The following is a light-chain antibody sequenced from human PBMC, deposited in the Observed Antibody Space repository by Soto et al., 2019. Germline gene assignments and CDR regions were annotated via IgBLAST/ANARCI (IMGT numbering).Light chain of an antibody. V-gene: IGLV2-11*01. J-gene: IGLJ2*01. CDR3: CSYAGFYTLL. CDR2: DVN. Sequence: QSALTQPRSVSGSPGQSVTISCTGTGSDVGNYNYVSWYQQHPGKAPKLMIYDVNKRPSGVPDRFSGSKSGNTASLTISGLQAEDEADYYCCSYAGFYTLLFGGGTQLTVL. CDR1: GSDVGNYNY.